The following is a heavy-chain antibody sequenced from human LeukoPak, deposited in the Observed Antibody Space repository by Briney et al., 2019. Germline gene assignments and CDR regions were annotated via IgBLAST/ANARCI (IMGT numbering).Heavy chain of an antibody. CDR2: IYYSGST. Sequence: SETLSLTCTVSGGSISSYYWSCIRHPPGKELEWIGYIYYSGSTNYNPSLKSRVTISVDTSKNQFSLRLTSVTAADTAVYYCARVYASHYYPLHYWGQGTLVTVSS. CDR1: GGSISSYY. V-gene: IGHV4-59*01. D-gene: IGHD3-10*01. J-gene: IGHJ4*02. CDR3: ARVYASHYYPLHY.